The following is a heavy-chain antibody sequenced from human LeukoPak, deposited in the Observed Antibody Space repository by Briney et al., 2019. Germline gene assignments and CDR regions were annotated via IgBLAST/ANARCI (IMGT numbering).Heavy chain of an antibody. J-gene: IGHJ4*02. Sequence: VGTPSLSCAASGFTSCSYCMDCGRHAPGEGLGWVLRINIDGSTPSYTASVRGRFTIPRDNAKNTLYLQMSRLRAEATPVISVPRAGQFDYVDYWGQGTLVTVSS. D-gene: IGHD1-14*01. CDR3: PRAGQFDYVDY. V-gene: IGHV3-74*01. CDR1: GFTSCSYC. CDR2: INIDGSTP.